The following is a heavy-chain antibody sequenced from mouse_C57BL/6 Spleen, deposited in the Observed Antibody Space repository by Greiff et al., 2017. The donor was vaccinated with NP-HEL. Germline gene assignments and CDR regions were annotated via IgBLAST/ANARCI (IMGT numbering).Heavy chain of an antibody. V-gene: IGHV14-4*01. Sequence: EVQLQQSGAELVRPGASVKLSCTASGFNIKDDYMHWVKQRPEQGLEWIGWIDPENGDTEYASKVQGKATITADTSSNTAYLQLSSLTSEDTAVYYCTSYDYYRAWFAYWGQGTLVTVSA. CDR1: GFNIKDDY. D-gene: IGHD2-4*01. CDR2: IDPENGDT. CDR3: TSYDYYRAWFAY. J-gene: IGHJ3*01.